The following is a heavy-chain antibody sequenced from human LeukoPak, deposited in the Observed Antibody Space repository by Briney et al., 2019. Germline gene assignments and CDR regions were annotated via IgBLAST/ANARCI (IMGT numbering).Heavy chain of an antibody. CDR3: ARGVLWFGEGAFDI. CDR2: ISITSTYI. CDR1: GFTFSSYG. Sequence: GGTLRLSCAASGFTFSSYGMSWVRQAPGKGLEWVSCISITSTYIYYADSVKGRFTISRDNAKNSLYLQMNSLRAEDTAVYYCARGVLWFGEGAFDIWGQGTMVTVSS. V-gene: IGHV3-21*01. J-gene: IGHJ3*02. D-gene: IGHD3-10*01.